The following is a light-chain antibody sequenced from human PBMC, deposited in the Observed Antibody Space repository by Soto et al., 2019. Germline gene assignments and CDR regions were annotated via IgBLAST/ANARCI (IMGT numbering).Light chain of an antibody. CDR3: SSYTSSSTRV. V-gene: IGLV2-14*01. J-gene: IGLJ3*02. CDR1: SSGVGGYNY. Sequence: QSALTQPASVSGSPGQSITISCTGTSSGVGGYNYVSWYQQHPGKAPKLMIYEVSNRPSGVSKRFSGSKSGNTASLTISGLPGEDEADYYCSSYTSSSTRVFGGGTKLTVL. CDR2: EVS.